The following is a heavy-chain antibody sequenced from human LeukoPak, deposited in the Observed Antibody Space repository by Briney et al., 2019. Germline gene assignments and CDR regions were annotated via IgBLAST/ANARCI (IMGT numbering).Heavy chain of an antibody. CDR1: GYSFTNYW. CDR3: ARRSQMATIDFDY. CDR2: IYPGDSDT. D-gene: IGHD5-24*01. V-gene: IGHV5-51*01. Sequence: GESLKISCKSSGYSFTNYWIGWVRQMPGKGLEWMGIIYPGDSDTKYSPSFQGQVTISADKSISTAHLQWSSLKASDTAMYYCARRSQMATIDFDYWGQGTLVTVSS. J-gene: IGHJ4*02.